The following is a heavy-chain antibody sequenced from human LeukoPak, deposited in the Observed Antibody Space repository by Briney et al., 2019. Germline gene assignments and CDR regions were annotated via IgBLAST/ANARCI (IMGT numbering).Heavy chain of an antibody. CDR2: ISAYNGNT. CDR1: GYTFTNYA. CDR3: ARGSGPPMVRGVGYYYYYYMDV. J-gene: IGHJ6*03. D-gene: IGHD3-10*01. Sequence: ASVKVSCKASGYTFTNYAISWVRQAPGQGLEWVGWISAYNGNTNYAQKLQGRVTMTTDTSTSTAYMELSSLRSEDTAVYYCARGSGPPMVRGVGYYYYYYMDVWGKGTTVTISS. V-gene: IGHV1-18*01.